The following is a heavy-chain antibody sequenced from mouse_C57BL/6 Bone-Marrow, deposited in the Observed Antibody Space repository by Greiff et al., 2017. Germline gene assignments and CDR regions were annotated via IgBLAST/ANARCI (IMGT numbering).Heavy chain of an antibody. CDR1: GYAFTNYL. Sequence: QVQLQQSGAELVRPGTSVKVSCKASGYAFTNYLIEWVKQRPGQGLEWIGVINPGSGGTNYNEKFKGKATLTADKSSSTAYMQLSSLTSEDSAVDFCARGGTTGFAYWGQGTLVTVSA. V-gene: IGHV1-54*01. CDR3: ARGGTTGFAY. CDR2: INPGSGGT. J-gene: IGHJ3*01. D-gene: IGHD1-1*01.